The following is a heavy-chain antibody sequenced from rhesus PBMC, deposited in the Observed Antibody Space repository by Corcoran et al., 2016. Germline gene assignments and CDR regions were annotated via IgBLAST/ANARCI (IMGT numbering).Heavy chain of an antibody. D-gene: IGHD5-24*01. CDR2: SYGGSVTP. V-gene: IGHV4-147*01. CDR3: ATTSERDV. Sequence: QVQLQESGPGLVKPSETLSLTCAVSGGSISSNYCTWIRQSPGTGLEWIGNSYGGSVTPNYNPSLHSRGPISADASKNQFSRQLNSVAAADTAVYYCATTSERDVWGRGVLVTVSS. J-gene: IGHJ5-2*02. CDR1: GGSISSNY.